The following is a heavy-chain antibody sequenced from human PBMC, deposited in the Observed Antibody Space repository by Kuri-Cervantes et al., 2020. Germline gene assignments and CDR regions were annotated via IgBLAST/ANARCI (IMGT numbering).Heavy chain of an antibody. J-gene: IGHJ4*02. CDR2: INAYNGDT. CDR3: ARDLKAFPDVY. V-gene: IGHV1-18*04. Sequence: ASVKVSCKASGYTFTYRYLHWVRQAPGQGLEWMGWINAYNGDTNYAQNLQGRVTMTTDTSTSTAYMELRSLRSDDTAVYYCARDLKAFPDVYWGQGTLVTVSS. CDR1: GYTFTYRY.